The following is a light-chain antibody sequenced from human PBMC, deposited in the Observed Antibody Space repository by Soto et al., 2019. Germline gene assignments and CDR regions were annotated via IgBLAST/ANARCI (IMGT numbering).Light chain of an antibody. V-gene: IGKV3-15*01. CDR2: GAS. CDR1: QSVSSN. J-gene: IGKJ1*01. Sequence: EMVLTQSTATLSGSPGVRAPQXCRASQSVSSNLAWYRQKPGQAPRLLIYGASTRATGIPARFSGSGSGTEFTLTISSLQSEDFAVYYCQQYNNWPRTFGQGTKV. CDR3: QQYNNWPRT.